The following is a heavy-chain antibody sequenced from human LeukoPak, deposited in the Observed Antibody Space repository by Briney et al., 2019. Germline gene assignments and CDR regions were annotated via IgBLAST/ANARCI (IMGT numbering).Heavy chain of an antibody. Sequence: ASVKVSCKASGYTFISYGINWVRQAPGQGLEWIGWISAYNGNTDYAQKVQGRVTMTTDTSTSTAYMELRSLRSDDTAVYYCARALSGSYRFDYWGQGTLVTVSS. J-gene: IGHJ4*02. CDR1: GYTFISYG. V-gene: IGHV1-18*01. CDR3: ARALSGSYRFDY. CDR2: ISAYNGNT. D-gene: IGHD1-26*01.